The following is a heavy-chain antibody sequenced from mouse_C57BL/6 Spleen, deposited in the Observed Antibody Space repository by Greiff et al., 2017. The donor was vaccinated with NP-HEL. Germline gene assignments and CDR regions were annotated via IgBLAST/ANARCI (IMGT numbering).Heavy chain of an antibody. CDR1: GFNIKNTY. V-gene: IGHV14-3*01. CDR3: ASNYYYGSSGWYFDV. D-gene: IGHD1-1*01. J-gene: IGHJ1*03. Sequence: EVQLQQSVAELVRPGASVKLSCTASGFNIKNTYMHWVKQRPEQGLEWIGRIDPANGNTKYAPKFQGKATITADTSSNTAYLQLSSLTSEDTAIYYCASNYYYGSSGWYFDVWGTGTTVTVSS. CDR2: IDPANGNT.